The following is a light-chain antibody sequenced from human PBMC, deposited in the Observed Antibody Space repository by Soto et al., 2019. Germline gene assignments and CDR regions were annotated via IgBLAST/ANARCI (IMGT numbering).Light chain of an antibody. CDR3: QQSYSIPIT. CDR2: AAS. J-gene: IGKJ5*01. CDR1: QSISTY. Sequence: DIKMTQSPSSLSASAGDIVTITCRASQSISTYLYWYQQKPGKAPKLLIYAASSLQSGVPSRFSGSGSGTDFTLTISSLQPEDFATYHCQQSYSIPITVGQGTRVEIK. V-gene: IGKV1-39*01.